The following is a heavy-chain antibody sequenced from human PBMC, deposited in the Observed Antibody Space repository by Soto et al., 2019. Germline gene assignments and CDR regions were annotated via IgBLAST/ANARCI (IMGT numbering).Heavy chain of an antibody. CDR1: GYTFTSYD. Sequence: QVQLVQSGAEVKKPGASVKVSCKASGYTFTSYDINWVRQATGQGLEWIGWMNPNSGNTGYAQKFQGRVTMTRNNSISAAYMGLSSLRSEDTDVYYCARWPDGYYYYGMDVWGQGTTVNVSS. V-gene: IGHV1-8*01. CDR2: MNPNSGNT. J-gene: IGHJ6*02. CDR3: ARWPDGYYYYGMDV.